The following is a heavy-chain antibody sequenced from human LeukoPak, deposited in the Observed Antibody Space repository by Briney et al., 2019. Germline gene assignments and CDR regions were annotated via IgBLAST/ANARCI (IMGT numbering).Heavy chain of an antibody. CDR3: ARQGYCSSTSCYRPFDY. D-gene: IGHD2-2*01. CDR2: IYYSGST. V-gene: IGHV4-39*01. CDR1: GGSISSSNYY. Sequence: SETLSLTCTVSGGSISSSNYYWGWIRQPPGKGLEWIGSIYYSGSTYYNPSLKSRVTISVDTSKNQFSLKLSSVTAADTAVYYCARQGYCSSTSCYRPFDYWGQGTLVTVSS. J-gene: IGHJ4*02.